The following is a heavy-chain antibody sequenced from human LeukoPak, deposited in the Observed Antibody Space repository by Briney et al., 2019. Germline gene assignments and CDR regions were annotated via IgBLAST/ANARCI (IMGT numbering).Heavy chain of an antibody. CDR1: GGSFSGYY. CDR2: INHIGST. V-gene: IGHV4-34*01. CDR3: ARWTRYYYDSSGYSNFDY. Sequence: SETLSLTCAVYGGSFSGYYWSWIRQPPGEGREWIGEINHIGSTNSNPSLKSRVTISVDTSKNQFSLKLSSVTAADTAVYYCARWTRYYYDSSGYSNFDYWGQGTLVTVSS. J-gene: IGHJ4*02. D-gene: IGHD3-22*01.